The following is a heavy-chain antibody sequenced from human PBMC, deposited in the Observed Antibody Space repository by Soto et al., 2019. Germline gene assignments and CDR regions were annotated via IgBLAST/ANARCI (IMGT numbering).Heavy chain of an antibody. CDR3: AKGGGDSLRYGMAV. CDR2: IWYDGSNK. D-gene: IGHD2-21*02. CDR1: GFTFSSYG. J-gene: IGHJ6*02. V-gene: IGHV3-33*06. Sequence: SLRLSCAASGFTFSSYGMHWVRQAPGKGLEGVAVIWYDGSNKYYADSVKGRFTISRDNSKNTLYLQMNSLRAEDTAVYYCAKGGGDSLRYGMAVWGQGTTVTVSS.